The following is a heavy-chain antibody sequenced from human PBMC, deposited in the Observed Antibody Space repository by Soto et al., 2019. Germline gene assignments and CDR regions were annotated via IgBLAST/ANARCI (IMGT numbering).Heavy chain of an antibody. CDR3: ARGRRGSSTSAGWFDP. CDR2: IGTAGDT. CDR1: GFTFSSYD. D-gene: IGHD6-6*01. J-gene: IGHJ5*02. V-gene: IGHV3-13*04. Sequence: EVQLVESGGGLVQPGGSLRLSCAASGFTFSSYDMHWVRQATGKGLEWVSAIGTAGDTYYPGSVKGRFTISRENAKNSLYLQMNSLRARDTAVYYCARGRRGSSTSAGWFDPWGQGTLVTVSS.